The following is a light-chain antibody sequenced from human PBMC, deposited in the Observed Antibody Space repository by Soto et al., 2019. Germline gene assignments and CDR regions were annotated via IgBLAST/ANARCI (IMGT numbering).Light chain of an antibody. CDR3: EQYGSSPLT. J-gene: IGKJ4*01. CDR2: DAS. Sequence: EIVLTQSPGTLSLSPGERATLSCRASQSVSSSYLAWYQHKPGQAPRLLIYDASSRATGIPDRFSGSGSGTDFTLTISILEPEDFAVYYCEQYGSSPLTCGGGSKVEIK. V-gene: IGKV3-20*01. CDR1: QSVSSSY.